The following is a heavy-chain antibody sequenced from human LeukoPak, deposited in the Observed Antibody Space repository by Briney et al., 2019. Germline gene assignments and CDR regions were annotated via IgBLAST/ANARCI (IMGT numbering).Heavy chain of an antibody. Sequence: PGGSLRLSCAASGFTFSTYGMHWVRQAPGKGLEWVSGITGSSTSTYYSDSVKGRFTISRDNSKNTLYLQMNSLRAEDTAVYYCARPYLAEKPFNWFDPWGQGTLVTVSS. CDR2: ITGSSTST. V-gene: IGHV3-23*01. J-gene: IGHJ5*02. CDR1: GFTFSTYG. CDR3: ARPYLAEKPFNWFDP. D-gene: IGHD2-8*01.